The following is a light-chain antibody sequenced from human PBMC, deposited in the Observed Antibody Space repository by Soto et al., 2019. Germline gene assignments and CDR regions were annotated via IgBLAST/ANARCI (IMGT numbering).Light chain of an antibody. CDR1: SGHSSYA. J-gene: IGLJ2*01. CDR2: LNSDGRH. V-gene: IGLV4-69*01. CDR3: QTWGTGIHVV. Sequence: QLVLTQSPSASASLGASVKLTCTLSSGHSSYAIAWHQQQPEKGPRYLMKLNSDGRHFKGDGIPDRFSGSSSGAERYLTISSLQSEDEADYYCQTWGTGIHVVFGGGTQLTV.